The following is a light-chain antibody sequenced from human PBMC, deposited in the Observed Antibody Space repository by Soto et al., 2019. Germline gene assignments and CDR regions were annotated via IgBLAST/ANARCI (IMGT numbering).Light chain of an antibody. CDR3: QSYDRSLSGYV. Sequence: QSVLTQPPSVSGASGQRVTISCTGSSSNIGAGYDVHWYQQLPGTAPKLLIYANGNRPSGVPDRFSGSKSGTSASLAITGLQAEDEADYYCQSYDRSLSGYVLGTGTKVT. CDR1: SSNIGAGYD. V-gene: IGLV1-40*01. CDR2: ANG. J-gene: IGLJ1*01.